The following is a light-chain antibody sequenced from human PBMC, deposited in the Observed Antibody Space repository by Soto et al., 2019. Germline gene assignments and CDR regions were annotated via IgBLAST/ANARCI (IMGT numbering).Light chain of an antibody. CDR1: QIISSW. CDR2: KAS. J-gene: IGKJ5*01. Sequence: DIQMTQSPSTLSASVGDRVTITGRASQIISSWLAWYQQKPGKAPKLLIYKASSLESGVTSRFSGSGSGTEFTLTISSLQPDDFAPYYCQQYNSYLITVGQGTRLEIK. V-gene: IGKV1-5*03. CDR3: QQYNSYLIT.